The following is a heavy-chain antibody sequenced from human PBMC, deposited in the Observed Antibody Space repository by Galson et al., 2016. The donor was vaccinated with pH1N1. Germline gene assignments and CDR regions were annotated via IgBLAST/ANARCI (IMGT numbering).Heavy chain of an antibody. Sequence: SLRLSCAASGFTVSSNYMSWVRQVPGKGLEWVSLIYSGGRTYYADSVKGRFTISRDNSKNTLYLQMNSLRVEDTAVYYCARVGDFWSYYYYNMDVWGQGTTVTVSS. CDR3: ARVGDFWSYYYYNMDV. J-gene: IGHJ6*02. D-gene: IGHD3-3*01. V-gene: IGHV3-53*01. CDR2: IYSGGRT. CDR1: GFTVSSNY.